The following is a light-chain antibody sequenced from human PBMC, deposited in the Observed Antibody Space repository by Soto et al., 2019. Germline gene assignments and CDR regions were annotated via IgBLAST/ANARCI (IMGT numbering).Light chain of an antibody. J-gene: IGKJ1*01. CDR2: GAS. CDR3: QQYGSPLRT. CDR1: QSVSSTY. Sequence: EIVLTQSPGTLSLSPGERATLSCRASQSVSSTYLAWYQQKLGQAPRLLIYGASSRATGIPDRFSGSGSGTDFTLTISRLEPEDFAVYYCQQYGSPLRTFGQGTKVEIK. V-gene: IGKV3-20*01.